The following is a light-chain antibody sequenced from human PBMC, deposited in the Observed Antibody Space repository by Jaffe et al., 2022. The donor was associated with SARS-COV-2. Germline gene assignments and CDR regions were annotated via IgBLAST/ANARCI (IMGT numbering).Light chain of an antibody. V-gene: IGKV3D-15*01. Sequence: EVVMTQSPATLSVSPGERATLFCRASHSLSSNVAWYQQKPGRAPRLLISDASTRATGVPDRFSGSGSGTEFTLTIGSLQSEDLGVYYCQQYNDWPYTFGQGTKLEI. CDR2: DAS. CDR1: HSLSSN. J-gene: IGKJ2*01. CDR3: QQYNDWPYT.